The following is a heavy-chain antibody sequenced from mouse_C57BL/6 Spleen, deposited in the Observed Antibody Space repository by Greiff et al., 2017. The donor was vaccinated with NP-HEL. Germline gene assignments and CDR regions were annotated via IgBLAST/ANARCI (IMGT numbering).Heavy chain of an antibody. CDR1: GYTFTDYN. J-gene: IGHJ3*01. CDR3: ASLGIYYDYDFAY. V-gene: IGHV1-22*01. D-gene: IGHD2-4*01. CDR2: INPNNGGT. Sequence: EVQLQQSGPELVKPGASVKMSCKASGYTFTDYNMHWVKQSHGKSLEWIGYINPNNGGTSYNQKFKGKATLTVNKSSSTAYMELRSLTSEDSAVYYCASLGIYYDYDFAYWGQGTLVTVSA.